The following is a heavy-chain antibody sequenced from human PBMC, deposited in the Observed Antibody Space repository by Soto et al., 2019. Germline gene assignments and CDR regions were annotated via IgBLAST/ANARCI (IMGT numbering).Heavy chain of an antibody. Sequence: QVTLKESGPTLVKPTQTLTLTGTFSGVSLSTSGMGVGWIRQPPGKALEWLALVYWDDDKRYSPSLKSRLTITKDTSKNQVVLTMPSIEPVGTATDYCAHMIEGAFLDRWGQGTLVTVSS. CDR3: AHMIEGAFLDR. CDR1: GVSLSTSGMG. D-gene: IGHD2-21*01. J-gene: IGHJ5*02. CDR2: VYWDDDK. V-gene: IGHV2-5*02.